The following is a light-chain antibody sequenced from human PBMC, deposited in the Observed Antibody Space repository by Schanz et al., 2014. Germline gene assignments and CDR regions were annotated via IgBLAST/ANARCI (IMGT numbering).Light chain of an antibody. CDR2: DNH. CDR3: GTWDSSLSVGT. J-gene: IGLJ3*02. CDR1: SSEIGDN. V-gene: IGLV1-51*01. Sequence: QSVLTQPPSVSAAPGQKVTISCSGSSSEIGDNVSWYQHLPGTAPKVLIYDNHYRPSGIPDRFSGSKSGTSATLDITGLQTGDEADYYCGTWDSSLSVGTFGGGTKLTVL.